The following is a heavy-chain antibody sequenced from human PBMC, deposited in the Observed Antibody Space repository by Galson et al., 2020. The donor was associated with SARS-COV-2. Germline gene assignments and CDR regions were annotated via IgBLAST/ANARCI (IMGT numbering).Heavy chain of an antibody. CDR1: GFTFSDYF. D-gene: IGHD2-21*02. V-gene: IGHV3-21*01. J-gene: IGHJ5*02. Sequence: GGSLRLSCAASGFTFSDYFMNGVRQAPGKGLEWVSSISGSSSHIYYADSIKGRFTISRDNAKNSVYLQMNSLRAKDTAVYYCARGLCGRDCYEAWGQRTLVTVSS. CDR2: ISGSSSHI. CDR3: ARGLCGRDCYEA.